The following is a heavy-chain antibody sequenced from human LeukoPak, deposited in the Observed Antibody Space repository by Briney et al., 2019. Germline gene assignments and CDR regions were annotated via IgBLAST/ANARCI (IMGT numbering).Heavy chain of an antibody. D-gene: IGHD2/OR15-2a*01. Sequence: ASVKVSCKASGYTFTSYGISWVRQAPGQGLEWMGWINPKSGVTNFAQYFQGRVTMTRDTSSTTVYMELTRLRSDDTAVYYCARPLGSLKEYWWFDPWSQGTLVTVSS. CDR2: INPKSGVT. V-gene: IGHV1-2*02. CDR1: GYTFTSYG. CDR3: ARPLGSLKEYWWFDP. J-gene: IGHJ5*02.